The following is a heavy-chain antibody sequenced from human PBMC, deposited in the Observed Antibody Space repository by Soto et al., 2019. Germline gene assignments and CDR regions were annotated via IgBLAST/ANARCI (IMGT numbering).Heavy chain of an antibody. CDR1: GGPISSSY. CDR2: IYDDGSA. CDR3: ARDKYCSGGSCRKNWFDP. J-gene: IGHJ5*02. Sequence: PSETLSLTCTVSGGPISSSYWSWIRQTPGKGLEWLAYIYDDGSANYNPSLKSRATISLDMSKNQFSLKLTSVTAADTAVYYCARDKYCSGGSCRKNWFDPWGQGTLVTVS. V-gene: IGHV4-59*01. D-gene: IGHD2-15*01.